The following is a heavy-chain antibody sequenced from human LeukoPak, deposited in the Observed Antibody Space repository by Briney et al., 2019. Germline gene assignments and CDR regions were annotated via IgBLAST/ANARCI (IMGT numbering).Heavy chain of an antibody. CDR3: ARGDQDFDF. CDR1: GDSVSSKSV. J-gene: IGHJ4*02. CDR2: VYYRSKWSK. V-gene: IGHV6-1*01. D-gene: IGHD5-24*01. Sequence: SQTLSLTCGISGDSVSSKSVWNWIRQSPSRGLEWLGRVYYRSKWSKNYGVSVKSRITINPDTSTNQFSLQLSSVTAEDTAVYYCARGDQDFDFWGQGTLVTVSS.